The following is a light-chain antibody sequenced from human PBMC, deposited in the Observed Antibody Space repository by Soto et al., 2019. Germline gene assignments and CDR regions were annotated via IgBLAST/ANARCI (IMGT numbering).Light chain of an antibody. CDR1: QGISNH. CDR3: LQHNSYPRT. CDR2: AAS. V-gene: IGKV1-17*03. Sequence: DIQMTQSPSAMSASVGDRVTITCRASQGISNHVLWFQQKPGKVPKRLMSAASSWQSGVPSRFSGSGSGTEFTLTISSLQPEDFATYYCLQHNSYPRTFGGGTKVHIK. J-gene: IGKJ4*01.